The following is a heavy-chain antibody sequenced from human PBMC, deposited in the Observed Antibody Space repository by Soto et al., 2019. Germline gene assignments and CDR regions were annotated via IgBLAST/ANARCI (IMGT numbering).Heavy chain of an antibody. V-gene: IGHV1-58*01. CDR1: GFTFTSSA. D-gene: IGHD4-17*01. Sequence: QMQLVQSGPEVKKPGTSVKVSCKASGFTFTSSAVQWVRQARGQRLEWIGWIVVGSGNTNYAQKFQERVTITRDMSTSTAYMELSSLRSEDTAVYYCAAPDYGDYTFRSYYYGMDVWGQGTTVTVSS. J-gene: IGHJ6*02. CDR3: AAPDYGDYTFRSYYYGMDV. CDR2: IVVGSGNT.